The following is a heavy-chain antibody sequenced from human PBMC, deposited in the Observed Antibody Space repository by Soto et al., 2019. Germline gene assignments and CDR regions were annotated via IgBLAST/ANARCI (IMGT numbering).Heavy chain of an antibody. CDR2: INHSGST. J-gene: IGHJ6*02. CDR1: GGSFRGYY. V-gene: IGHV4-34*01. CDR3: ASFFGYDSSTSGRYYYGMDV. D-gene: IGHD2-2*03. Sequence: SDTLSLTCAVYGGSFRGYYWSWIRQPPGQGLEGIGEINHSGSTNYNPYLKSRVPISVDTSKNQCSLKLSSVTAADTAVYYCASFFGYDSSTSGRYYYGMDVWGQGTTVTVS.